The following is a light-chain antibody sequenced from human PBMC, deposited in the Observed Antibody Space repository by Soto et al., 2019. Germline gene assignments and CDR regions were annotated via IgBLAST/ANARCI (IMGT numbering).Light chain of an antibody. CDR3: QKYTNVPA. J-gene: IGKJ4*01. V-gene: IGKV1-27*01. Sequence: DIKMTQSPSSLSASVGDRVTITCRASQGSSNYLAWYQQIPGKVPKLLLSAASTLQSGVPSRFSGSGSGTDFTLTISSLQPEDVATYYCQKYTNVPAFGGGTKVEIK. CDR1: QGSSNY. CDR2: AAS.